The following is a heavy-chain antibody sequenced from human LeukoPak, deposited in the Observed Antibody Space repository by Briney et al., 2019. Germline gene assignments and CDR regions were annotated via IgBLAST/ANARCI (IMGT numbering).Heavy chain of an antibody. D-gene: IGHD4-17*01. Sequence: SETLSLTCSVSGGSLSSGGYYWSWFRQPPGKALEWIGYIYNSGTTHYNPSLKSRLTISVDTSKNQFSLKLSSVTAADTAVYYCARGPTVTTDYWGQGTLVTVSS. V-gene: IGHV4-30-4*01. CDR1: GGSLSSGGYY. J-gene: IGHJ4*02. CDR2: IYNSGTT. CDR3: ARGPTVTTDY.